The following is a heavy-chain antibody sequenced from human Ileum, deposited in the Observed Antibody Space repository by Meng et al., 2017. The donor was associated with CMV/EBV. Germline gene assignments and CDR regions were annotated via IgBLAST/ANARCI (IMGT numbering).Heavy chain of an antibody. CDR2: VYWNNDK. CDR1: GFSLICGAG. D-gene: IGHD3-3*01. V-gene: IGHV2-5*01. Sequence: FSGFSLICGAGVGWIRQPPGKAPEWLALVYWNNDKRYSPSLKSRLTITKDTSRNQVVLTMTNMDPVDTGTYYCAHKPGSGYYNYFLRWGQGTLVTVSS. J-gene: IGHJ1*01. CDR3: AHKPGSGYYNYFLR.